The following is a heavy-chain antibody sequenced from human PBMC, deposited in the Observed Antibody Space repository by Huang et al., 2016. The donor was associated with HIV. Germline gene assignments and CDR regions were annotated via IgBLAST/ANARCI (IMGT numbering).Heavy chain of an antibody. D-gene: IGHD6-19*01. CDR2: VNQGGST. CDR3: ATSRSGSGWFLDI. Sequence: QVQLYQWGAGPLRPSETLSLTCGVYGGSLHGYYWNWLRPSPGRGLEWIGEVNQGGSTKYNPSLKSRVTISVDTSKIQFSLNLTSVTATDTADYYCATSRSGSGWFLDIWGRGTLVSVS. J-gene: IGHJ2*01. CDR1: GGSLHGYY. V-gene: IGHV4-34*01.